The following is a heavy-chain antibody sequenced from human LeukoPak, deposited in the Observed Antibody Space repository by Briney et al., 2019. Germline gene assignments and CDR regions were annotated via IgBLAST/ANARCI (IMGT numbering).Heavy chain of an antibody. J-gene: IGHJ4*02. Sequence: GGSLRLSCAASGVTFSTYGMHWVRQAPGKGLEWVALISSDGNDKLYGDSVKGRFTISRDDSKSTLYLQMNSLRAEDTAVYYCTTKVIRGNSGDDYDDWGQGTLVTVSS. CDR3: TTKVIRGNSGDDYDD. V-gene: IGHV3-30*03. CDR2: ISSDGNDK. CDR1: GVTFSTYG. D-gene: IGHD5-12*01.